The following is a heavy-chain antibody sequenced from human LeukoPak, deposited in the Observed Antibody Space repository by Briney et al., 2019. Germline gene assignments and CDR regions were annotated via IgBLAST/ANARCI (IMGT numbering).Heavy chain of an antibody. V-gene: IGHV3-30*02. D-gene: IGHD2-2*01. CDR2: IRYDGSNK. CDR3: ARYHCSSTSCYSEVSFDY. CDR1: GFAFSTYG. Sequence: PGGSLRLSCAASGFAFSTYGMHWVRQAPGKGLEWVAFIRYDGSNKYYADSVKGRFTISRDNSKGTLYLQMNSLRAEDTAVYYCARYHCSSTSCYSEVSFDYWGQGTLVTVSS. J-gene: IGHJ4*02.